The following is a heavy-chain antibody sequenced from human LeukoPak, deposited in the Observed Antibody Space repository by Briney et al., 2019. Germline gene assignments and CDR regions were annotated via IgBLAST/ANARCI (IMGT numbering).Heavy chain of an antibody. D-gene: IGHD3-10*01. V-gene: IGHV3-74*03. CDR3: ASDIGD. Sequence: GGSLRLSCAASGFTLSSYWMHWVRQAPGKGLVWVSRISSDGSITTYADSVKGRFTISRDNTKNTLYLQMNSLRAEDTAVYYCASDIGDWGQGTLVTVSS. CDR2: ISSDGSIT. CDR1: GFTLSSYW. J-gene: IGHJ4*02.